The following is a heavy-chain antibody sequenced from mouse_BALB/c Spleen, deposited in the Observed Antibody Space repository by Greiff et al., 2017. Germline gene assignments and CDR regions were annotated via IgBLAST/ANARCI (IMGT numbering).Heavy chain of an antibody. J-gene: IGHJ1*01. V-gene: IGHV1-82*01. CDR3: ARPAHYYGSSYWYFDV. Sequence: QVQLKESGPELVKPGASVKISCKASGYAFSSSWMNWVKQRPGQGLEWIGRIYPGDGDTNYNGKFKGKATLTADKSSSTAYMQLSSLTSVDSAVYFCARPAHYYGSSYWYFDVWGAGTTVTVSS. CDR1: GYAFSSSW. D-gene: IGHD1-1*01. CDR2: IYPGDGDT.